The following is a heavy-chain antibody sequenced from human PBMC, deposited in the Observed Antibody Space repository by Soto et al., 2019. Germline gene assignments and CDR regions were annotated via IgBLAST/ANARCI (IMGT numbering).Heavy chain of an antibody. CDR1: GFTFSSYA. D-gene: IGHD6-6*01. CDR2: ISGSGGST. CDR3: AKDKIAARSYYYGIDV. Sequence: VWSLRLSCAASGFTFSSYAMSWVRQAPGKGLEWVSAISGSGGSTYYADSVKGRFTISRDNSKNTLYMQMNSLRAEDTAVYYCAKDKIAARSYYYGIDVWGQGTRVTVPS. V-gene: IGHV3-23*01. J-gene: IGHJ6*02.